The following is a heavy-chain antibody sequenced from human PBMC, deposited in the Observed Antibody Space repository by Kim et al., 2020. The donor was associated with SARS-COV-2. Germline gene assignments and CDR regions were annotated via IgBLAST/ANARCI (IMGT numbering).Heavy chain of an antibody. CDR3: AKDFGKWTASHFVY. J-gene: IGHJ4*01. CDR2: ISYDGSYK. Sequence: GGSLRLSCAASGFTFSSSAIHWVRQAPGKGLEWVAFISYDGSYKYYSDSVKGRFTISRDNSKDTLYLHMNSLRIDDTALFYCAKDFGKWTASHFVYW. V-gene: IGHV3-30*18. CDR1: GFTFSSSA. D-gene: IGHD3-16*01.